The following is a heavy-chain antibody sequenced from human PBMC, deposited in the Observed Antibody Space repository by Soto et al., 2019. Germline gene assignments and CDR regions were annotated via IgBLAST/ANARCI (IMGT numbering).Heavy chain of an antibody. CDR2: ISSSSNTI. CDR3: ARVDTSSWYYYYYGMDV. D-gene: IGHD6-13*01. CDR1: GFTLGGYA. Sequence: PGGSLRLSCAASGFTLGGYAMSWVRQAPAKGLEWVSYISSSSNTIYYTDSVKGRFTISRDNAKNSLYLQMNSLRDEDTAVYYCARVDTSSWYYYYYGMDVWGQGTTVTVSS. V-gene: IGHV3-48*02. J-gene: IGHJ6*02.